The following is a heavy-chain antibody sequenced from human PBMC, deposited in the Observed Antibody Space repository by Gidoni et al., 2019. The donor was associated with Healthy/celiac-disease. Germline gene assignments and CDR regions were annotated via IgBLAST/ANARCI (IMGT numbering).Heavy chain of an antibody. V-gene: IGHV3-9*01. CDR2: ISWNSGSI. Sequence: EVQLVESGGGLVQPGRSLRPSCAASGFTFDDYALHGVRQARGKGLEWVSSISWNSGSIGYADSVKGRFTISRDNAKNSLYLQMNSLRAEDTALYYCAAHSYGSGSYSDYWGQGTLVTVSS. J-gene: IGHJ4*02. CDR3: AAHSYGSGSYSDY. CDR1: GFTFDDYA. D-gene: IGHD3-10*01.